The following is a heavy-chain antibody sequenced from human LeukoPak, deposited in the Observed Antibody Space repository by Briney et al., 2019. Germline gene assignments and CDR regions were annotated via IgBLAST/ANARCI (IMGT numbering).Heavy chain of an antibody. CDR1: GYTFTNYA. CDR3: AREGRSGSSWFLAN. D-gene: IGHD6-13*01. CDR2: INTNTGNP. Sequence: ASVKVSCKASGYTFTNYAVNWVRQAPGQGLEWMGWINTNTGNPTYAQGFTGRFVFSLDTSVSTAYLQINSLKAEDTAVYYCAREGRSGSSWFLANWGQGVLVTVSS. V-gene: IGHV7-4-1*02. J-gene: IGHJ4*02.